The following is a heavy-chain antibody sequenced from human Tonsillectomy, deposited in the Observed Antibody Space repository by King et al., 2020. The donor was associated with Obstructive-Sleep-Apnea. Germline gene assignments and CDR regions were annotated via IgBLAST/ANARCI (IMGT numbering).Heavy chain of an antibody. Sequence: VQLQESGPGLVKPSQTLSLTCAVSGGSISSGGYSWSWIRQPPGKGLEWIGDIYYSGSTYYNPSLKSRVTISVDTSKNQFSLKLSPVTAADTAVYYCARYDYGDYGRWFDPWGQGTLVTVSS. V-gene: IGHV4-30-4*07. CDR2: IYYSGST. CDR1: GGSISSGGYS. D-gene: IGHD4-17*01. CDR3: ARYDYGDYGRWFDP. J-gene: IGHJ5*02.